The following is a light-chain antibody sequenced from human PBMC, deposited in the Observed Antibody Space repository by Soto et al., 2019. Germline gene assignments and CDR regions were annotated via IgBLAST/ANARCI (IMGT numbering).Light chain of an antibody. J-gene: IGKJ2*01. CDR1: QTISLY. Sequence: DVQMTQSPSSLSASLGDRVTITCRASQTISLYLNWYQQKPGKAPKLLIATTSYLQSGVPSRFSGSRSGTDFSLTISSLQPEDFATYYCQQSYLVPETFGRGTKVDIK. CDR3: QQSYLVPET. V-gene: IGKV1-39*01. CDR2: TTS.